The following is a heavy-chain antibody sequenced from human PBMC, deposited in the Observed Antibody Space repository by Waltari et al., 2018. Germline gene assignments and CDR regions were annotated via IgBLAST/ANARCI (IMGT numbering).Heavy chain of an antibody. D-gene: IGHD3-9*01. J-gene: IGHJ5*02. Sequence: QVQLQQWGAGVLKPSETLSLSCAVYGGSFRDYYWSWIRQPPGKGLEGIGEINQSGSTTSHQARKGRVTISVDMSKNQFSLKLSSGTAADTAVYYCARGPDMWVGKMFDPWGQGTLVTVSS. CDR2: INQSGST. CDR3: ARGPDMWVGKMFDP. CDR1: GGSFRDYY. V-gene: IGHV4-34*01.